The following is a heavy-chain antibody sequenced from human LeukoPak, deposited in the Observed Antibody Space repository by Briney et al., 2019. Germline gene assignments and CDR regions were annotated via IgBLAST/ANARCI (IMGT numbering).Heavy chain of an antibody. CDR2: ISDSGGST. V-gene: IGHV3-23*01. CDR3: ARVWFGYFFQ. CDR1: GFTFSSYA. D-gene: IGHD3-10*01. J-gene: IGHJ4*02. Sequence: GGSLRLSCAASGFTFSSYAMNWVRQAPGEGLEWVSGISDSGGSTYYADSVKGRFTISKDNSNNTVYLQMNSVRVEDTAVYYCARVWFGYFFQWGQGALVTVSS.